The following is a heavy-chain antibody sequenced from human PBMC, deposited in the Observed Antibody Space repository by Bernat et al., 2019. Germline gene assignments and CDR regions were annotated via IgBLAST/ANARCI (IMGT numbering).Heavy chain of an antibody. D-gene: IGHD3-9*01. CDR2: VNSGSGNT. V-gene: IGHV1-3*01. Sequence: QLVQSGAEVKEPGASVTVSCKASGHTFTNCGIHWVRQAPGQRLEWMGWVNSGSGNTKYSQKFQGRVTITRDTSASTAYMYLRSLISEDTAVYYCARDPAGYNAFDIWGQGTMVTVSS. J-gene: IGHJ3*02. CDR1: GHTFTNCG. CDR3: ARDPAGYNAFDI.